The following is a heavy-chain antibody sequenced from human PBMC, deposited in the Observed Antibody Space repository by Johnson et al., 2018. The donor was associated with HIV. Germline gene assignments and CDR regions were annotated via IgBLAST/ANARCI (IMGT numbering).Heavy chain of an antibody. V-gene: IGHV3-66*01. Sequence: EVQVVESGGGLVQPGGSLRLSCAASGLSVSNNYMSWVRQAPGKGLEWVSVLWCGGNTWYAGSVTGRFTISRDNSKNSLYLQMNSLKVEDTALYYCASATVMATLSLGPWYPFDIWGQGTMVTVSS. CDR3: ASATVMATLSLGPWYPFDI. CDR2: LWCGGNT. J-gene: IGHJ3*02. D-gene: IGHD5-24*01. CDR1: GLSVSNNY.